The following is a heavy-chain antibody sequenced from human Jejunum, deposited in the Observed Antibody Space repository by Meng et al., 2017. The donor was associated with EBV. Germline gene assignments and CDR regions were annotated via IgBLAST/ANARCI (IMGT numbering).Heavy chain of an antibody. CDR3: ARDQNGSYFAY. J-gene: IGHJ4*02. Sequence: QVQLQESGPGLVKPSETLSLTCTVSGGSVSSGGYYWSWIRQPPGKGLEWIGYIYNSESTNYTSSLKSRVTISADTSKNQFSLRLSSVTAADTAVYYCARDQNGSYFAYWGQGTLVTVSS. V-gene: IGHV4-61*08. D-gene: IGHD1-26*01. CDR1: GGSVSSGGYY. CDR2: IYNSEST.